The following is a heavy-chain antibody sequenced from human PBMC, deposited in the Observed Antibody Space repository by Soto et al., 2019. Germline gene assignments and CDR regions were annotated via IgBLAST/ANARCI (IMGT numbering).Heavy chain of an antibody. D-gene: IGHD5-18*01. CDR3: ATDPGSTYGYN. J-gene: IGHJ4*02. Sequence: ASVKVSCKASGYIFTSYGISWVRQAPGQGLEWMGWISAYNGNTNYAQKLQGRVTMTTDTSTNTAYMELRSLRSEDTAVYYCATDPGSTYGYNWGQGTLVPVSS. CDR1: GYIFTSYG. V-gene: IGHV1-18*01. CDR2: ISAYNGNT.